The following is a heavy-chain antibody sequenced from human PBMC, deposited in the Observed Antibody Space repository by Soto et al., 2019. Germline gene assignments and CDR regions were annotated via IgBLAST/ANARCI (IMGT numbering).Heavy chain of an antibody. Sequence: GASVKVSCKASGYTFTSYGISWVRQAPGQGLEWMGWISAYNGNTNYAQKLQGRVTMTTDTSTSTAYMELRSLRSDDTAVYYCARDPPIYGSGSYWPFAFDIWGQGTMVTVSS. CDR3: ARDPPIYGSGSYWPFAFDI. J-gene: IGHJ3*02. D-gene: IGHD3-10*01. V-gene: IGHV1-18*01. CDR1: GYTFTSYG. CDR2: ISAYNGNT.